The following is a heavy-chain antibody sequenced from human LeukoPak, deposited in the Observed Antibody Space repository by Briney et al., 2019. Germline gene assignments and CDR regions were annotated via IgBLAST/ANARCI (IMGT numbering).Heavy chain of an antibody. Sequence: PGWALRLSCAASRFTLNTYAMSWVRQAPGKGLEWVSATGSTGVSTFYADSVKGRFTVSRDNSKNTLSLQMNSLRAEDTAVYYCAKDPGVVPAHYFDYWGQGILVTVSS. J-gene: IGHJ4*02. CDR3: AKDPGVVPAHYFDY. V-gene: IGHV3-23*01. D-gene: IGHD2-2*01. CDR2: TGSTGVST. CDR1: RFTLNTYA.